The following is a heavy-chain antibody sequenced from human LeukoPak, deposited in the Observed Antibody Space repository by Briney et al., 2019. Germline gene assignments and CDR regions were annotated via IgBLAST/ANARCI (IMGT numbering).Heavy chain of an antibody. D-gene: IGHD2-15*01. V-gene: IGHV5-51*01. CDR3: AGQDIVVVATATRAFDI. J-gene: IGHJ3*02. Sequence: LGESLKISCTGSGYSFTSYWIAWVRQMPAKGLEWMGIIYPGDSDTRYSPSFQGQVTISADKSISTAYLQWNNLKASDTAMYYCAGQDIVVVATATRAFDIWGQGTMVTVSS. CDR1: GYSFTSYW. CDR2: IYPGDSDT.